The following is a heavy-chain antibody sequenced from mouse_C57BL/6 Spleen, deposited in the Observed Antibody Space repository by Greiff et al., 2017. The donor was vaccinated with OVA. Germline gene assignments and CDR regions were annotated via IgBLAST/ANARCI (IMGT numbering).Heavy chain of an antibody. CDR3: ARRDYYGSSYGFAY. Sequence: QVQLQQPGAELVKPGASVKMSCKASGYTFTSYWIPWVKQRPGQGLEWIGDIYPGSGSTNYNEKFKSKATLTVDTSSSTAYMQLSSLTSEDSAVYYCARRDYYGSSYGFAYWGQGTLVTVSA. V-gene: IGHV1-55*01. D-gene: IGHD1-1*01. CDR1: GYTFTSYW. CDR2: IYPGSGST. J-gene: IGHJ3*01.